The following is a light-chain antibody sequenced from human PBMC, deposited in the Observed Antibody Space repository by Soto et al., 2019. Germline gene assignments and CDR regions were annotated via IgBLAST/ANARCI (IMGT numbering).Light chain of an antibody. CDR2: GIS. CDR1: QSVSSNY. Sequence: EIVLTQSPGTLSLSPGERATLSCRASQSVSSNYLAWYQQKPGQAPRLLIYGISTRATGIADRFSGSGSGTEFTLTISRLEPEDFAVYYCQQYGSYPLTFDGGTKVEIK. V-gene: IGKV3-20*01. CDR3: QQYGSYPLT. J-gene: IGKJ4*01.